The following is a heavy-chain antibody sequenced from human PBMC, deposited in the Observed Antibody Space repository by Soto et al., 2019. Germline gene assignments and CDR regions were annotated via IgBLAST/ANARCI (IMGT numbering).Heavy chain of an antibody. CDR3: ARQIYDSDTGPNFQYYFDS. Sequence: GESLKISCKGSGYSFAGYWITWVRQKPGKGLEWMGRIDPSDSQTYYSPSFRGHVTISATKSITTVFLQWSSLRASDTAMYYCARQIYDSDTGPNFQYYFDSWGQGTPVTVAS. J-gene: IGHJ4*02. D-gene: IGHD3-22*01. V-gene: IGHV5-10-1*01. CDR1: GYSFAGYW. CDR2: IDPSDSQT.